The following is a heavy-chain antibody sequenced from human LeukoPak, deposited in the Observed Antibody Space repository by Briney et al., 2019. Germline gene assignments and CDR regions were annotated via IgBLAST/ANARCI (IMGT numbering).Heavy chain of an antibody. Sequence: GGSLRLSCAASGFTFSSYGMHWVRQAPGKGLEWVAVISYDGSNKYYADSVKGRFTISRDNSKNTLYLQMNSLRAEGTAVYYCAKEGYYYDSSGYYYFDYWGQGTLVTVSS. CDR3: AKEGYYYDSSGYYYFDY. CDR1: GFTFSSYG. J-gene: IGHJ4*02. V-gene: IGHV3-30*18. CDR2: ISYDGSNK. D-gene: IGHD3-22*01.